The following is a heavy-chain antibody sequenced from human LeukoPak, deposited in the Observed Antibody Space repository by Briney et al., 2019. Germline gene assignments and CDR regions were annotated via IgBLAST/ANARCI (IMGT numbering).Heavy chain of an antibody. CDR3: ARVMIRSGWNIDF. V-gene: IGHV3-64*01. J-gene: IGHJ4*02. Sequence: GGSLRPSCTGSGFTFNTYAMQWVRQAPGKGLEFVSAIGSTGGAASYANSVKGRFTVSRDNSKNTLYLQMGSLRAEDTALYYCARVMIRSGWNIDFWGQGTLVTVSS. CDR1: GFTFNTYA. CDR2: IGSTGGAA. D-gene: IGHD6-19*01.